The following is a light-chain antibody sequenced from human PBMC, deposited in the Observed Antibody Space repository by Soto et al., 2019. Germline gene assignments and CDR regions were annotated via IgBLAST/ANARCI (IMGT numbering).Light chain of an antibody. CDR2: GAS. CDR1: QSVSSY. Sequence: EVVLTQSPATLSVSPGERATLSCRASQSVSSYLLWYQQKPGQTPRLLIYGASTRATGIPARFSGSGSGTDFTLTISSLEPEDFAVYYCQQRYNWPLTFGGGTKVDIK. V-gene: IGKV3-11*01. J-gene: IGKJ4*01. CDR3: QQRYNWPLT.